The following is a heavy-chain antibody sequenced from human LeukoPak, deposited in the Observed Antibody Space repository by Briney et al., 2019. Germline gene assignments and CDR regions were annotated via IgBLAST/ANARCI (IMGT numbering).Heavy chain of an antibody. J-gene: IGHJ5*02. CDR2: INPSGGST. Sequence: ASVKVSCKASGYTFTSYYMHWVRQAPGQGLEWMGLINPSGGSTSYAQKFQGRVTMTRDMSTSTVYMELSSLRSEDTAVYYCARDNSVGDVAWWFDPWGQGTLVTVSS. V-gene: IGHV1-46*01. CDR1: GYTFTSYY. D-gene: IGHD1-26*01. CDR3: ARDNSVGDVAWWFDP.